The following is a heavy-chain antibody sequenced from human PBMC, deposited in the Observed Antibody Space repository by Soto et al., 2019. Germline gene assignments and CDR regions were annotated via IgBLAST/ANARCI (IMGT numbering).Heavy chain of an antibody. CDR3: ARDGVVVVVDANPDRWFDP. CDR2: ISAYNGNT. D-gene: IGHD2-15*01. J-gene: IGHJ5*02. CDR1: GYPLTSYG. V-gene: IGHV1-18*04. Sequence: SVKVACKASGYPLTSYGIIWGRQSPGQGLEWMGWISAYNGNTNYAQKLQDRVTMTTDTSTSTAYMELRSLRSDDTAVYYCARDGVVVVVDANPDRWFDPWGQGTLVTVSS.